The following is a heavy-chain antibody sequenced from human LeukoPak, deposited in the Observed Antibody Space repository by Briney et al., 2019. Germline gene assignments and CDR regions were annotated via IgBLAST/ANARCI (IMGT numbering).Heavy chain of an antibody. CDR2: ISTNGGST. CDR1: GFTFSNYA. V-gene: IGHV3-64D*06. D-gene: IGHD2-8*01. J-gene: IGHJ1*01. Sequence: HPGGSLRLSCSASGFTFSNYAMHWVRQAPGKGLGYVSSISTNGGSTYYADSVKVRFTISRDNSKNTLYLQMSGLRVEDTAMYFCVNDDFDNGVDIQYLQHWGQGTLVTVSS. CDR3: VNDDFDNGVDIQYLQH.